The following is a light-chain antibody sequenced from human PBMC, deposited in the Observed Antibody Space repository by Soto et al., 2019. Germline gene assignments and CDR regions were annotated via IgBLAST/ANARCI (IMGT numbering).Light chain of an antibody. J-gene: IGKJ2*02. CDR1: QSISSW. V-gene: IGKV1-5*03. CDR2: KAS. Sequence: DIQMTQSPSTLSASVGDRVTITCRASQSISSWLVWYQQKPGKAPKLLIYKASSLESGVPSRFSGSGSGTEFTLTISSLQPDDFATYYCHFGTFGQGTKLEIK. CDR3: HFGT.